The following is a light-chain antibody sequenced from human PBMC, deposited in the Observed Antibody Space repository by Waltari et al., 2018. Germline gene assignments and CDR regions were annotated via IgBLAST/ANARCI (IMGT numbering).Light chain of an antibody. CDR2: DVN. J-gene: IGLJ1*01. CDR3: SSYAGSNNLV. V-gene: IGLV2-8*01. Sequence: QSALTQPPSASGSPGQSVTISCTGTSSDVGGYKFVSWYQQHPGRAPKLMIYDVNQRPSGVPDRFSGSKSGNTASLTVSGLQAEDEADYYCSSYAGSNNLVFGTGTKVTVL. CDR1: SSDVGGYKF.